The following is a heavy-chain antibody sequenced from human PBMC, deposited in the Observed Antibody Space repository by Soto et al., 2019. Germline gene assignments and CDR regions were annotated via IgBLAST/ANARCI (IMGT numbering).Heavy chain of an antibody. CDR2: ISRDGSYI. Sequence: VQLVESGGGEVQPGGSLRLSCAASGFTFSRHAIHWVRLTPGRGLEWVLAISRDGSYIYYTDSVKGRFTVSRDNSKTTVFVQMNRLIPDDTALYFCARTRNGGVADSFDSWGQGTRVTVSS. J-gene: IGHJ5*01. CDR1: GFTFSRHA. D-gene: IGHD3-3*01. CDR3: ARTRNGGVADSFDS. V-gene: IGHV3-30*04.